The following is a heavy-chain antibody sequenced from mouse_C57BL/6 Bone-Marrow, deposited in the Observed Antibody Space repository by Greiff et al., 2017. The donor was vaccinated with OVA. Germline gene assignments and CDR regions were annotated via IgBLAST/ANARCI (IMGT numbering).Heavy chain of an antibody. J-gene: IGHJ2*01. Sequence: VQLQQPGAELVRPGTSVKLSCKASGYTFTSYWMHWVKQRPGQGLEWIGVIDPSDSYTNYNQKFKGKATLTVDTSSSTAYMQLSSLTSEDSAVYYCARDSSGSGYYFDYWGQGTTLTVSS. CDR2: IDPSDSYT. V-gene: IGHV1-59*01. CDR1: GYTFTSYW. CDR3: ARDSSGSGYYFDY. D-gene: IGHD3-2*02.